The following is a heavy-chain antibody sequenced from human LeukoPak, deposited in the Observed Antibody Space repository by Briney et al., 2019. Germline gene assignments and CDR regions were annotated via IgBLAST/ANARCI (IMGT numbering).Heavy chain of an antibody. Sequence: SSETLSLTCTVSGGSISSYYWSWIRQPPGKGLEWIGYIYYSGSTNYNPSLKSRVTISVDTSKNQFSLKLSSVTAADTAVYYCARLPLIAVAGTFHYYYGMDVWGQGTTVTVSS. V-gene: IGHV4-59*08. J-gene: IGHJ6*02. CDR2: IYYSGST. D-gene: IGHD6-19*01. CDR1: GGSISSYY. CDR3: ARLPLIAVAGTFHYYYGMDV.